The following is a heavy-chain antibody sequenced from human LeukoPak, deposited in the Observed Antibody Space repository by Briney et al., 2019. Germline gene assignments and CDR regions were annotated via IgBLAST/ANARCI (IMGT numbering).Heavy chain of an antibody. V-gene: IGHV1-46*01. CDR3: ARANMVRGVGLFFDRNWFDP. D-gene: IGHD3-10*01. Sequence: ASVKVSCKASGYTFTRYYMHWVRQAPGQGLEWMGIISPSGASTSYAQKFQGRVTMTRDTSISTAYMELSGLRSDDTAVYYCARANMVRGVGLFFDRNWFDPWGQGTLVTVSS. J-gene: IGHJ5*02. CDR1: GYTFTRYY. CDR2: ISPSGAST.